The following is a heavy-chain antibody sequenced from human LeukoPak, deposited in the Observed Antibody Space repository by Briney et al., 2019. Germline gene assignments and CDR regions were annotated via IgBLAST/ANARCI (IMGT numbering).Heavy chain of an antibody. CDR1: GGSISSSDSY. Sequence: SETLSLTCTVSGGSISSSDSYWAWVRQPPGKGLEWIGRICFSRPTYYNPSLKSRVTMSIDTSKNYFSLKVASVTAADTAVYYCGRHFPETGRDEQPLEYWGQGSLFTVSS. CDR3: GRHFPETGRDEQPLEY. V-gene: IGHV4-39*01. J-gene: IGHJ4*02. D-gene: IGHD3-10*01. CDR2: ICFSRPT.